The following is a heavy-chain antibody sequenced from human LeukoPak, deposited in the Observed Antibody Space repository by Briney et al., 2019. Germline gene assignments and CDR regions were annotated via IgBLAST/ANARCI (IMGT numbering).Heavy chain of an antibody. CDR3: AGVRPGRGMDV. Sequence: ASVKVSCKASGYTFTSNYMHWVRQAPGQGLEWMGWVNPNNGDTIYAQKFQGRVTMTRDTSISAAYMELSRLRSDDTAVYYCAGVRPGRGMDVWGQGTTVTVSS. V-gene: IGHV1-2*02. D-gene: IGHD6-6*01. CDR2: VNPNNGDT. J-gene: IGHJ6*02. CDR1: GYTFTSNY.